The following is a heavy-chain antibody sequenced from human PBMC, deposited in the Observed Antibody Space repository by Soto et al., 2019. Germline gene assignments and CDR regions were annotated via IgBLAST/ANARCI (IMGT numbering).Heavy chain of an antibody. J-gene: IGHJ6*02. V-gene: IGHV1-2*02. D-gene: IGHD3-3*01. CDR3: AREENVLRFLEWFNYYYYYGMDV. Sequence: ASVKVSCKASGYTFTGYYMHWVRQAPGQGLEWMGWINPNSGGTNYAQKFQGRVTMTRDTSISTAYMELSRLRSDDTAVYYCAREENVLRFLEWFNYYYYYGMDVWGQGTTVTVSS. CDR2: INPNSGGT. CDR1: GYTFTGYY.